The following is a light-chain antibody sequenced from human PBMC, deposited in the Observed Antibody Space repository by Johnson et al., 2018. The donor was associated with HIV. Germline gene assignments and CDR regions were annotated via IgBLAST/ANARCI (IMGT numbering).Light chain of an antibody. CDR2: DND. J-gene: IGLJ1*01. CDR1: SSSIGNDY. CDR3: ETWDNSPIPLYV. Sequence: QSVLTQPPSVSAAPGQKVTISCSGNSSSIGNDYISWYQQLPGTAPKVLIYDNDQRPLGIPDRFSASKSGTSATLALNGLQTGDEADYYCETWDNSPIPLYVFGTATRVSVL. V-gene: IGLV1-51*01.